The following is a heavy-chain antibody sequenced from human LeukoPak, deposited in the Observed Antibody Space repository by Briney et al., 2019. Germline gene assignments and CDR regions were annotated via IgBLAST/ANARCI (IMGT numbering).Heavy chain of an antibody. J-gene: IGHJ4*02. CDR1: GFTFSSYW. CDR2: IKQDGSEK. V-gene: IGHV3-7*01. Sequence: GGSLRLSCAASGFTFSSYWMSWVRQAPGKGLEWVANIKQDGSEKYYVDSVKGRFTISRDNAKNSLYLQMNSLRAEDTAVYYCARDSSSSGWGGFYFDYWGQGTLVTVSS. D-gene: IGHD6-6*01. CDR3: ARDSSSSGWGGFYFDY.